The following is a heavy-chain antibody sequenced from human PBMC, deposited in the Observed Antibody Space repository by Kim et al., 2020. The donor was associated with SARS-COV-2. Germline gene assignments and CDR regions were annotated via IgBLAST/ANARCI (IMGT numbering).Heavy chain of an antibody. CDR3: ARDRGMITFGGVPEGYFD. CDR2: IYYSGST. Sequence: SETLSLTCTASGGSISSYYWSWIRQPPGKGLEWIGYIYYSGSTNYNPSLKSRVTISVDTSKNQFSLKLSSVTAADTAVYYCARDRGMITFGGVPEGYFD. J-gene: IGHJ4*03. V-gene: IGHV4-59*13. D-gene: IGHD3-16*01. CDR1: GGSISSYY.